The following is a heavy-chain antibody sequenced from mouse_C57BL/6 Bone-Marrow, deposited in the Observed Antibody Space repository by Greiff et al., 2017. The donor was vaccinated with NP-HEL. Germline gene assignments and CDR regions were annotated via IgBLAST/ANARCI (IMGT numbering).Heavy chain of an antibody. CDR2: IYYSGTI. D-gene: IGHD1-1*01. J-gene: IGHJ2*01. V-gene: IGHV3-5*01. Sequence: VQLQQSGPGLVKPSQTVFLTCTVTGISITTGNYRWSWIRQFPGNKLEWIGYIYYSGTITYNPSLTSRTTITRDTPKNQFVLEMNSLTAEDTATYYCARENYGSRGDYFDYWGQGTTLTVSS. CDR1: GISITTGNYR. CDR3: ARENYGSRGDYFDY.